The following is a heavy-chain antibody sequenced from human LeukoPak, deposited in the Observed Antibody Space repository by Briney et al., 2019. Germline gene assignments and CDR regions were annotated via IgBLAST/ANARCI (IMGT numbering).Heavy chain of an antibody. CDR2: ISGSGGGT. V-gene: IGHV3-23*01. CDR3: AKSRDDFWRA. Sequence: GGSLRLSCTPSGFTFASYAMSWVRQAPGRGLEWVSTISGSGGGTYYADSLKGRFIVSRDNSKNTLYLQMNSLRADDGAVYYCAKSRDDFWRAWGQGTLVTVSS. D-gene: IGHD3-3*01. J-gene: IGHJ5*02. CDR1: GFTFASYA.